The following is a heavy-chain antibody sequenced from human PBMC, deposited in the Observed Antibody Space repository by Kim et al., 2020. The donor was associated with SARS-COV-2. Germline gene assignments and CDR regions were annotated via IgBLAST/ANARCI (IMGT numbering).Heavy chain of an antibody. Sequence: GGSLRLSCAASGFTFRICGMHWVRQAPGKGLEWVAYIMYDGSNEKYADSVRGRFTISRDNSKNKLYLEMNSLRVEDTAIYYCVRDGVGGNAFFGNFDYWG. CDR3: VRDGVGGNAFFGNFDY. V-gene: IGHV3-30*02. CDR2: IMYDGSNE. D-gene: IGHD1-26*01. J-gene: IGHJ4*01. CDR1: GFTFRICG.